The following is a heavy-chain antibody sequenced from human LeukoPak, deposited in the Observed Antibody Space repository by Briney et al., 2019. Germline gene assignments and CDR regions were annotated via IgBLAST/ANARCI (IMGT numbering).Heavy chain of an antibody. J-gene: IGHJ4*02. D-gene: IGHD6-19*01. V-gene: IGHV3-30*04. CDR2: ISYDGSNK. Sequence: GGSLRLSCAASGFTFSSYAMHWVRQAPGKGLEWVAVISYDGSNKYYADSVKGRFTISRDNSKNTLYLQMNGLRAEDTAVYYCAREFAVAGPYFDYWGQGTLVTVSS. CDR1: GFTFSSYA. CDR3: AREFAVAGPYFDY.